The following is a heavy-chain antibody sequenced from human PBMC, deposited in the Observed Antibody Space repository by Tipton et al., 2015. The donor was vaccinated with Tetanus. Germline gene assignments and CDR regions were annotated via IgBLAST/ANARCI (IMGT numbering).Heavy chain of an antibody. Sequence: TLSLTCNVSGGSLKSGGYYWTWIRQHPVRGLEWIGYIYYTGNTYYNPSLKSRVTISVDTSKNQFTLKLTSVTAADAAVYYCARRLIQNLFGPWGHGTLVTVSS. V-gene: IGHV4-31*03. D-gene: IGHD2-8*01. CDR3: ARRLIQNLFGP. CDR2: IYYTGNT. J-gene: IGHJ5*02. CDR1: GGSLKSGGYY.